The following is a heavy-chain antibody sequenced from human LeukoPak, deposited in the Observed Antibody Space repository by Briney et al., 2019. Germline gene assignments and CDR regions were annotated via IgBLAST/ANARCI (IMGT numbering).Heavy chain of an antibody. V-gene: IGHV3-33*01. J-gene: IGHJ4*02. CDR1: GFTFSNYG. D-gene: IGHD6-13*01. CDR3: ARLAAAGPYFDF. CDR2: IYYDGSNK. Sequence: GRSLRLSCAASGFTFSNYGLHWVRQAPGKGLEWVAVIYYDGSNKYYADSVKGRFTTSRDNSKNTLSLQMNSLRAEDTAVYYCARLAAAGPYFDFWGRGTLVTVSS.